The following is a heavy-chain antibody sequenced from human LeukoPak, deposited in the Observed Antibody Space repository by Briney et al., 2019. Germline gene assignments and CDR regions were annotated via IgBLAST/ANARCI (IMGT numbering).Heavy chain of an antibody. V-gene: IGHV3-23*01. CDR3: ARGAKGGTMIVVSIGASFDY. CDR1: GFTFSSYA. J-gene: IGHJ4*02. D-gene: IGHD3-22*01. Sequence: GGSLRLSCAASGFTFSSYAMSWVRQAPGKGLEWVSAISGSGGSTYHVDSVKGRFTISRDNSKNTLYLQMNSLRAEDTAVYYCARGAKGGTMIVVSIGASFDYWGQGTLVTVSS. CDR2: ISGSGGST.